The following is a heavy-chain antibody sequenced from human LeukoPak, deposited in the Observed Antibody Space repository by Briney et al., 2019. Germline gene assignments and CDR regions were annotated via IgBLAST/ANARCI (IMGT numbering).Heavy chain of an antibody. CDR1: GFTVSGNY. J-gene: IGHJ4*02. CDR3: AKPYYYGSRSYMDY. Sequence: GSLRLSCAASGFTVSGNYMTWVRQAPGKGLEWVSVFYSGGNTYYADSVKGRFTISRDTSKNTLYLQMNSLRAEDTAVYYCAKPYYYGSRSYMDYWGQGTLVTVSS. D-gene: IGHD3-10*01. V-gene: IGHV3-53*05. CDR2: FYSGGNT.